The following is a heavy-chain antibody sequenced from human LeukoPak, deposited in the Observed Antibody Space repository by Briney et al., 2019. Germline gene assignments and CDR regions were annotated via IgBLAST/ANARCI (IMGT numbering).Heavy chain of an antibody. CDR2: INHSGST. Sequence: PSETLSLTCAVYGGSFSGYYWSWIRQPPGKGLEWIGEINHSGSTNYNPSLKSRVTISVDTSKNQFSLTLSSVTAPDTAVYYCARGAGRGVWGKGTTVTVSS. CDR3: ARGAGRGV. CDR1: GGSFSGYY. V-gene: IGHV4-34*01. J-gene: IGHJ6*04.